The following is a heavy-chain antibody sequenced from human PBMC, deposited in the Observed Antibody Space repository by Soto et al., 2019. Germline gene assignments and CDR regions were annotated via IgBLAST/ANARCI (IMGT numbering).Heavy chain of an antibody. Sequence: PGGSLRLSCAASGFTFSSYAMSWVRQAPGKGLEWVSAISGSGGSTYYADSVKGRFTISREKSKNTLYLQMNSLRAEDTAVYYWAKGGLVGASDPDYYYGMDVWGQGTTVTVSS. J-gene: IGHJ6*02. CDR1: GFTFSSYA. D-gene: IGHD1-26*01. CDR3: AKGGLVGASDPDYYYGMDV. CDR2: ISGSGGST. V-gene: IGHV3-23*01.